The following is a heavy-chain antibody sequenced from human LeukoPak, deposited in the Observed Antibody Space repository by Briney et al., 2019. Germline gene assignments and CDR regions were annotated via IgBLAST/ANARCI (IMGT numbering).Heavy chain of an antibody. CDR2: IYFTGNT. J-gene: IGHJ4*02. D-gene: IGHD3-16*01. V-gene: IGHV4-39*01. Sequence: SETLSLTCTVSGGSISSDTYFWGWIRQPPGKGLEWIANIYFTGNTYYNPSLKSRATISVDTSKNQFSLTLSSVTAADTAVYYCASEAHRGGGFDSWGQETQVTVSS. CDR3: ASEAHRGGGFDS. CDR1: GGSISSDTYF.